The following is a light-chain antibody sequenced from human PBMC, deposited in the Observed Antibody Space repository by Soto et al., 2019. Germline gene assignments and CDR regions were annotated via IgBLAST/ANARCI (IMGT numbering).Light chain of an antibody. J-gene: IGLJ1*01. V-gene: IGLV2-14*01. CDR1: SSDIGDSNF. Sequence: QSVLAQHASVSGSPGQSITISCTGTSSDIGDSNFVSWYQHHPGKAPKLLIYDVSDRPSRISSRFSGAKSANTASLTISGLQAEDEALYYCSSYTSTTTARFVFGTGTKLTVL. CDR3: SSYTSTTTARFV. CDR2: DVS.